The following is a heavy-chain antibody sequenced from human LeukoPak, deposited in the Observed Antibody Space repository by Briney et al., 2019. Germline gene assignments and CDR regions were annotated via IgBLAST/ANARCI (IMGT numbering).Heavy chain of an antibody. Sequence: SETLSLTCTVSSDSISLYHWSWIRQSPGKGLEWIGYIYYTGTTNYNPSLKSRVTMSIDTSKNQFSLKLSSVTTADTAVYYCARVHHPYNWFGPWGQGTLVTVSS. J-gene: IGHJ5*02. CDR3: ARVHHPYNWFGP. V-gene: IGHV4-59*01. CDR1: SDSISLYH. CDR2: IYYTGTT.